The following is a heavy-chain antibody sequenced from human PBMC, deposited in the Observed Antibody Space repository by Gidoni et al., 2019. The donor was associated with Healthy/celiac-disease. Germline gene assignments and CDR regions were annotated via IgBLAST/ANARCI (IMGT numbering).Heavy chain of an antibody. D-gene: IGHD3-16*01. CDR2: ISGSGGST. CDR1: GFTFSSYA. CDR3: ANWGDPTTVYYYYGMDV. Sequence: EVQLLESGGGLVQPGGSLRLSCAASGFTFSSYAMSWVRQAPGKGLEWVSAISGSGGSTYYADSVKGRFTISRDNSKNTLYLQMNSLRAEDTAVYYCANWGDPTTVYYYYGMDVWGQGTTVTVSS. J-gene: IGHJ6*02. V-gene: IGHV3-23*01.